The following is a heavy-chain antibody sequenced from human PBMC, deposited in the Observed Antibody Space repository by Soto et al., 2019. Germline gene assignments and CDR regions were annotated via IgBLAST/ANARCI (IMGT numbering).Heavy chain of an antibody. D-gene: IGHD6-13*01. CDR3: ARYRREAVAGYTLDN. CDR2: VYNSGST. Sequence: ETLSLTCTVSVGSISSNYWTWILQPPGKGLEWIGYVYNSGSTNYNPSLKSRVTISEDTSKSQFSLKVNSMTAADTAVYYCARYRREAVAGYTLDNWGQGILVTVSS. J-gene: IGHJ4*02. CDR1: VGSISSNY. V-gene: IGHV4-59*01.